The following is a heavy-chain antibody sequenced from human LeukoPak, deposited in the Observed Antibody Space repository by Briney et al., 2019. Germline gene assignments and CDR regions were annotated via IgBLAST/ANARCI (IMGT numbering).Heavy chain of an antibody. D-gene: IGHD1-7*01. CDR1: GYIFTSYG. CDR3: ARDLTSSWKYGEIDF. CDR2: ISAYSGNT. Sequence: ASVTVSCMASGYIFTSYGISWVRQAPGQGLEWMGWISAYSGNTDYAQRLQGRITMTTDTPTSTAYMELRSLRSDDTAVYYCARDLTSSWKYGEIDFWGQGTRVTVSS. V-gene: IGHV1-18*01. J-gene: IGHJ4*02.